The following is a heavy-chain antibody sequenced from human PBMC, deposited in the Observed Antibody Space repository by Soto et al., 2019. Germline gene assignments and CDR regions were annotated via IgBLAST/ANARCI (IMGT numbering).Heavy chain of an antibody. J-gene: IGHJ6*02. CDR2: ISYDGSNK. V-gene: IGHV3-30*18. D-gene: IGHD2-15*01. Sequence: QVQLVESGGGVVQPGRSLRLSCAASGFTFSSYGMHWVRQAPGKGLEWVAVISYDGSNKYYADSVKGRFTISRDNSKKTLYLQMNSLRAEDTAVYYCAKDVVVVAATPYEKPHYYGMDVWGQGTTVTVSS. CDR1: GFTFSSYG. CDR3: AKDVVVVAATPYEKPHYYGMDV.